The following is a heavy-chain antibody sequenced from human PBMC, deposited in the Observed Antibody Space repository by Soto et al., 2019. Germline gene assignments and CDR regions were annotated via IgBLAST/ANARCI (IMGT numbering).Heavy chain of an antibody. CDR2: IYYSGST. D-gene: IGHD1-1*01. Sequence: QVQLQESGPGLVKPSQTLSLTCTVSGGSISSGGYYWSWIRQHPGKGLEWIGYIYYSGSTYYNPSLKSRVTITVDTSKNQFSLKLSSVTAADTAVYYCAREPPPINWNDEGHNAFDIWGQGTMVTVSS. CDR3: AREPPPINWNDEGHNAFDI. V-gene: IGHV4-31*03. CDR1: GGSISSGGYY. J-gene: IGHJ3*02.